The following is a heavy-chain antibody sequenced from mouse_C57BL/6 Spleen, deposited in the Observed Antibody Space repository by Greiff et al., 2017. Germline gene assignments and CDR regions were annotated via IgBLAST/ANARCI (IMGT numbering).Heavy chain of an antibody. CDR3: ARERYYGSSYWYFDV. CDR2: IYPSDSET. Sequence: SGAELVRPGSSVKLSCKASGYTFTSYWMDWVKQRPGQGLEWIGNIYPSDSETHYNQKFKDKATLTVDKSSSTAYMQLSSLTSEDSAVYYCARERYYGSSYWYFDVWGTGTTVTVSS. D-gene: IGHD1-1*01. CDR1: GYTFTSYW. V-gene: IGHV1-61*01. J-gene: IGHJ1*03.